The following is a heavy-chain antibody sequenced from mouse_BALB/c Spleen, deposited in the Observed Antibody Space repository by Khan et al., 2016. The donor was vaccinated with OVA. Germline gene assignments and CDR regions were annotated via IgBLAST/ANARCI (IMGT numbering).Heavy chain of an antibody. CDR1: GFTFSSYA. CDR2: ISSGGIYT. CDR3: ARRGIYRYDERENYFDY. J-gene: IGHJ2*01. V-gene: IGHV5-9-1*01. Sequence: EVELVESGGGLVKPGGSLKLSCAASGFTFSSYAMSWVRQTPEKRLEWVATISSGGIYTYYPDSVKGRFTISRDNAKNTLCLQMSSLRSEDTAMYYCARRGIYRYDERENYFDYWGQGTTLTVSS. D-gene: IGHD2-14*01.